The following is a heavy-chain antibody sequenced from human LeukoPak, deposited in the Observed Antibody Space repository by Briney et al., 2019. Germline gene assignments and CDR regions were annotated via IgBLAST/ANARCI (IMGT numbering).Heavy chain of an antibody. V-gene: IGHV3-23*01. J-gene: IGHJ4*02. CDR3: AKPLSAASGTDFHY. D-gene: IGHD6-13*01. Sequence: GGSLRLSCAASGFTFSSYATSWVRQAPGKGLDWVSAISGSGTTTYYADSVKGRFTISRDISKNTLYLQMNSLRAEDTAVYYCAKPLSAASGTDFHYWGQGTLVTVSS. CDR1: GFTFSSYA. CDR2: ISGSGTTT.